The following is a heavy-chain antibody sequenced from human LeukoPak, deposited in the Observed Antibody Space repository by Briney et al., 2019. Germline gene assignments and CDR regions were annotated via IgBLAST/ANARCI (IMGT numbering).Heavy chain of an antibody. CDR1: GGSISSYY. CDR2: IYYSGST. Sequence: PSETLSLTCTVSGGSISSYYWSWIRQPPGKGLEWIGYIYYSGSTNYNPSLKSRVTISADTSKNQFSLKLSSVTAADTAVYYCARDSPPPRFLEWSPNYYYYGMDVWGQGTTVTVSS. CDR3: ARDSPPPRFLEWSPNYYYYGMDV. J-gene: IGHJ6*02. D-gene: IGHD3-3*01. V-gene: IGHV4-59*01.